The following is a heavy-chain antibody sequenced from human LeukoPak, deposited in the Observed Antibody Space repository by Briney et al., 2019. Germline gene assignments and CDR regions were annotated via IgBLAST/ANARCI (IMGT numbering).Heavy chain of an antibody. D-gene: IGHD1-26*01. CDR3: ARGREGRSGAFDI. CDR2: INDSGST. Sequence: SETLSLTCAVYGGSFSGYYWSWIRRPPGKGLEWIGEINDSGSTNYNPSLKSRVTISVDTSKNQFSLKLSSVTAADTAVYYCARGREGRSGAFDIWGQGTMVTVSS. J-gene: IGHJ3*02. V-gene: IGHV4-34*01. CDR1: GGSFSGYY.